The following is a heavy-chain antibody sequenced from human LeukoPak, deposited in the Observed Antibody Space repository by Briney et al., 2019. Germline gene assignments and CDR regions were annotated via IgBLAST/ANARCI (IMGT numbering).Heavy chain of an antibody. J-gene: IGHJ5*02. V-gene: IGHV3-48*01. Sequence: GGSLRLSCGASGLTFSSYSMNWVRQAPGKGLEWVSYISSDSGARYYADSVKGRFTISRDNAKNSLYLQMNSLRAEDTAVYYCARATQPGFDPWGQGTLATVSS. CDR1: GLTFSSYS. D-gene: IGHD2-15*01. CDR2: ISSDSGAR. CDR3: ARATQPGFDP.